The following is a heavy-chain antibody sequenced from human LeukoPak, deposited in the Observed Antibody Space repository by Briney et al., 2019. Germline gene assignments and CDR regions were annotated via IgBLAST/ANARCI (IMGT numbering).Heavy chain of an antibody. CDR2: IKSKTDGGTT. Sequence: PGGSLRLSCAASGFTVSSNYMSWVRQAPGKGLEWVGRIKSKTDGGTTDYAAPVKGRFTISRDDSKNTLYLQMNSLKTEDTAVYYCTTEGYGSGSYYAETNFDYWGQGTLVTVSS. V-gene: IGHV3-15*01. D-gene: IGHD3-10*01. CDR1: GFTVSSNY. CDR3: TTEGYGSGSYYAETNFDY. J-gene: IGHJ4*02.